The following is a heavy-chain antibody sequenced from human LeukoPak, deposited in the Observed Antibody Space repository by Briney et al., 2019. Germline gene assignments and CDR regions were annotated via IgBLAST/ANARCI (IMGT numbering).Heavy chain of an antibody. V-gene: IGHV3-11*01. CDR3: ARLGIITAAGSNDY. D-gene: IGHD6-13*01. J-gene: IGHJ4*02. CDR2: ISYGGDTK. Sequence: SGGSLRLSCAASEFTFTDYYMSWMRQAPGKGLEWISYISYGGDTKYYADSVKGRFTVSRDNAKNSLYLQMNSLRAEDTAVYYCARLGIITAAGSNDYWGQGTLVTVSS. CDR1: EFTFTDYY.